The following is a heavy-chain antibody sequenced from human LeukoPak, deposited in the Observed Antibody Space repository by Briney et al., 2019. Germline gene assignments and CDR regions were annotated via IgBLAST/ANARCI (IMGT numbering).Heavy chain of an antibody. CDR1: GFTFSSHA. Sequence: GGSLRLSCAASGFTFSSHALSWVRQAPGKGLEWVSAITGSGTDTFHADSVKGRFTISRDNSDSTLYLQMNSLRAEDTATYYCAKGSSSSRPYYFDYWAQGTLVTVSS. J-gene: IGHJ4*02. CDR3: AKGSSSSRPYYFDY. D-gene: IGHD6-6*01. V-gene: IGHV3-23*01. CDR2: ITGSGTDT.